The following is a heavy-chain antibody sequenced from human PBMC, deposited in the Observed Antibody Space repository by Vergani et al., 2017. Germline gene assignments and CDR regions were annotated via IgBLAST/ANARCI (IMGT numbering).Heavy chain of an antibody. CDR2: INPSGGST. J-gene: IGHJ3*02. D-gene: IGHD3-22*01. CDR1: GGTFTSYY. Sequence: QVQLVQSGAEVKKPGSSVKVSCKASGGTFTSYYMHWVRQAPGQGLEWMGIINPSGGSTSYAQKFQGRVTMTRDTSTSTVYMELSSLRSEDTAVYYCARVGPSDDPPHLSSGHSRAFDIWGQGTMVTVSS. CDR3: ARVGPSDDPPHLSSGHSRAFDI. V-gene: IGHV1-46*03.